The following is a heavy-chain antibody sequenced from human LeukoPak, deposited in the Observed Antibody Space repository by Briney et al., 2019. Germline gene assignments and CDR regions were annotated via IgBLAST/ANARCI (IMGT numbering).Heavy chain of an antibody. V-gene: IGHV3-30*02. CDR2: IGFDGSKI. CDR3: AKDSDTYGHRHFDH. Sequence: PGGSLRLSCVASGFTVSSYGVQWVRQAPGKGLEWVAFIGFDGSKIYYADSVKGRFTISRDNSKNTVNLQMNSLRVEDTAVYYCAKDSDTYGHRHFDHWGQGTLVTVSS. CDR1: GFTVSSYG. J-gene: IGHJ4*02. D-gene: IGHD2-8*01.